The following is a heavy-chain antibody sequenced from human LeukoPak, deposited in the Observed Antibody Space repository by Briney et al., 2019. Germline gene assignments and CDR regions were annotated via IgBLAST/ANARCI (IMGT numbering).Heavy chain of an antibody. Sequence: GGSLRLSCAASGFTFSSYAMQWVRQAPGKGLEWVAVISYDGSDKNYADSVKGRFTISRDNSKNTLYLQMNSLRADDTAVYYCARAVYRSGAYYFYYWGQGILVIVSS. J-gene: IGHJ4*02. V-gene: IGHV3-30*04. CDR3: ARAVYRSGAYYFYY. CDR2: ISYDGSDK. CDR1: GFTFSSYA. D-gene: IGHD6-19*01.